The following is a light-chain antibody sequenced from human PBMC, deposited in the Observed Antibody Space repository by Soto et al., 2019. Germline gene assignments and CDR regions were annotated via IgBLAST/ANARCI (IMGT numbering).Light chain of an antibody. Sequence: EIVMTQSPATLSVSPGERATLSCRASQSVSSNLAWYQQKPGQALRLLIYVASTRATCIPARFSGSGSGTEFTLTISSLQSEDFAVYYCQQYNTWPLYTFGQGTKLEIK. CDR2: VAS. J-gene: IGKJ2*01. CDR3: QQYNTWPLYT. V-gene: IGKV3-15*01. CDR1: QSVSSN.